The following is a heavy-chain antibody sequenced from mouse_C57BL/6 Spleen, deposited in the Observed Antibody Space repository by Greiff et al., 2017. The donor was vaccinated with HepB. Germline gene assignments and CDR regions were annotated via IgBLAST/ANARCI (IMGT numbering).Heavy chain of an antibody. CDR1: GYPFTDYY. D-gene: IGHD2-3*01. V-gene: IGHV1-26*01. J-gene: IGHJ3*01. CDR3: ARALYDGYQAWFAY. CDR2: INPNNGGT. Sequence: VQLQQSGPELVKPGASVKISCKASGYPFTDYYMNWVKQSHGKSLEWIGDINPNNGGTSYNQKFKGKATLTVDKSSSTAYMELRSLTSEDSAVYYCARALYDGYQAWFAYWGQGTLVTVSA.